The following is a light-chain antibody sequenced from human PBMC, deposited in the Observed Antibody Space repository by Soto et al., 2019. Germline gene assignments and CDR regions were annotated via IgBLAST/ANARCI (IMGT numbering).Light chain of an antibody. V-gene: IGKV1-9*01. CDR3: QQFYAFPRT. J-gene: IGKJ1*01. Sequence: DIQLTQSPSFLSASVGDKVTITCRASQGIANFLAWFQQKPGRAPNLLIYTAATLQGGVPSRFSGSGSGTEFTLTITSLQAEDFATYYCQQFYAFPRTCGQGTKVDIK. CDR1: QGIANF. CDR2: TAA.